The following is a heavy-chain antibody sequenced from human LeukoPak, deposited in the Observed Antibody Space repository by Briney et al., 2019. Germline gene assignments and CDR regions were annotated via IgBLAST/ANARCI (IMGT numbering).Heavy chain of an antibody. J-gene: IGHJ4*02. Sequence: SETLSLTCTVSGYSISSGYYWGWIRQPPGKGLEWIGSIYHSGSTYYNPSLKSRVTISVDTSKNQFSLKLSSVTAADTAVYYCARAEDGIVVAVPNVVDYWGQGTLVTVSS. CDR3: ARAEDGIVVAVPNVVDY. V-gene: IGHV4-38-2*02. D-gene: IGHD6-19*01. CDR2: IYHSGST. CDR1: GYSISSGYY.